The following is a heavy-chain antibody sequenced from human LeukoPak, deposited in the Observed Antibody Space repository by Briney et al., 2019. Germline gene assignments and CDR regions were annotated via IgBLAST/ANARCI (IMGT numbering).Heavy chain of an antibody. V-gene: IGHV4-4*07. CDR3: ARVDYDSSGYYYNWFDP. CDR2: IYTSGST. CDR1: GGSISSYY. Sequence: SETLSLTCTVSGGSISSYYWSWIRQPPGKGLEWIGRIYTSGSTNYNPSLKSRVTMSVDTSKNQFSLKLSSVTAADTAVYYCARVDYDSSGYYYNWFDPWGQGTLVTVSS. D-gene: IGHD3-22*01. J-gene: IGHJ5*02.